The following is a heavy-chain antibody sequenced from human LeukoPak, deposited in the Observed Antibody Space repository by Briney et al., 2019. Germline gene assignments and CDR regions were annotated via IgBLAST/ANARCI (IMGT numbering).Heavy chain of an antibody. V-gene: IGHV4-39*07. J-gene: IGHJ6*03. CDR1: GGSFRSISYY. CDR3: ARGGIAAAGTSSYYYYYMDV. D-gene: IGHD6-13*01. Sequence: SGTLSLTCTVSGGSFRSISYYGGGFGQPPGRGRGGLGSIYYRGSTYYNPSLKSRVTISVDTSKNQFSLKLSSVTAADTAVYYCARGGIAAAGTSSYYYYYMDVWGKGTTVTISS. CDR2: IYYRGST.